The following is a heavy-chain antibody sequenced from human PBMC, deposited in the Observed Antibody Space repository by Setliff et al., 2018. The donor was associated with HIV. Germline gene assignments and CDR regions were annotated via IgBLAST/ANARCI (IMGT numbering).Heavy chain of an antibody. CDR2: ISYDGSRI. Sequence: GGSLRLSCVASGFTFSNFAMHWVRQAPGKGLEWVSVISYDGSRISYADSVKGRFTISRDNANSSLYLQMNSLRAEDTAVYYCARGPNRYSGTYSYYYYMDVWGKGTTVTVSS. CDR3: ARGPNRYSGTYSYYYYMDV. D-gene: IGHD1-26*01. CDR1: GFTFSNFA. J-gene: IGHJ6*03. V-gene: IGHV3-30*07.